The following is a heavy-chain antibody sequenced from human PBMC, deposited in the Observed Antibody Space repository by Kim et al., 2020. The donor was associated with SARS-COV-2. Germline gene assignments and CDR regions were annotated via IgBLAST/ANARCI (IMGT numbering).Heavy chain of an antibody. D-gene: IGHD1-1*01. Sequence: GGSLGLSCVAAGLNFSDFWMTWVRQAPEKGLELVAIIKEDGSQKNYVDPVKGRFTISRDNTNNLLILQMNSLSAEDTALYFCAREKRGLGNSRVHFYVWG. CDR3: AREKRGLGNSRVHFYV. CDR2: IKEDGSQK. CDR1: GLNFSDFW. V-gene: IGHV3-7*01. J-gene: IGHJ2*01.